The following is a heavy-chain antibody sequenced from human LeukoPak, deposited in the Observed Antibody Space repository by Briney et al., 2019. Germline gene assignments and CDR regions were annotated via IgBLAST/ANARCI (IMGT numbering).Heavy chain of an antibody. CDR3: ARGAVGSTPHVAFDI. CDR1: GYSISSGYY. V-gene: IGHV4-38-2*02. CDR2: IYHSGST. D-gene: IGHD1-26*01. Sequence: SETLSLTCTVSGYSISSGYYWGWIRQPPGKGLGWIGSIYHSGSTYYNPSLKSRVTISVDTSKNQFSLRLSSVTAADTAVYYCARGAVGSTPHVAFDIWGQGTMVTVSS. J-gene: IGHJ3*02.